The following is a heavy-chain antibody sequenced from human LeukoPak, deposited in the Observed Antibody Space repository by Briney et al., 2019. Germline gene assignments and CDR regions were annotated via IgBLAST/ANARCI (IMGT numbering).Heavy chain of an antibody. CDR2: ISSSSSTI. CDR3: ARDDRYCSSTSCRSFDY. V-gene: IGHV3-48*01. J-gene: IGHJ4*02. CDR1: GFTFSSYS. Sequence: GGSLRLSCAAPGFTFSSYSMNWVRQAPGKGLEWVSYISSSSSTIYYADSVKGRFTISRDNAKNSLYLQMNSLRAEDTAVYYCARDDRYCSSTSCRSFDYWGQGTLVTASS. D-gene: IGHD2-2*01.